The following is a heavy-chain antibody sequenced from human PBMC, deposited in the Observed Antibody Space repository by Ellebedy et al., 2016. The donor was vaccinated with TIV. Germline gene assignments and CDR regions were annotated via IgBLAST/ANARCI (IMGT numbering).Heavy chain of an antibody. CDR3: ARDLSFDY. CDR1: GYTFTGYF. Sequence: ALVKVSCKASGYTFTGYFMHWVRQAPGEGLEWMGVINPSGGSTSYAQKFQGRVTMTRDTSTGTVYMELSSVRSEDTAVYYCARDLSFDYWGQGTLVTVSS. D-gene: IGHD2/OR15-2a*01. CDR2: INPSGGST. V-gene: IGHV1-46*01. J-gene: IGHJ4*02.